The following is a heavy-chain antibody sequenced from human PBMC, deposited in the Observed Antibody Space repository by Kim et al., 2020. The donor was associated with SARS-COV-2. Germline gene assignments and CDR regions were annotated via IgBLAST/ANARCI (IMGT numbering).Heavy chain of an antibody. CDR2: VYTSGSP. D-gene: IGHD1-26*01. J-gene: IGHJ4*02. CDR1: GVSISSYY. V-gene: IGHV4-4*07. Sequence: SETLSLTCTVSGVSISSYYWCWIRQPAGKGLEWVGRVYTSGSPTYKPSLMGRVTMSIDTSKNQFSLKLTSVTAADTAVYYCAGGREATPYFDYWGQGARVTVSS. CDR3: AGGREATPYFDY.